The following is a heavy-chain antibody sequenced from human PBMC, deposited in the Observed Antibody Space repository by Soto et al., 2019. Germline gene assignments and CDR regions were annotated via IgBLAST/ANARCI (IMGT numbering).Heavy chain of an antibody. CDR1: GFTFSSYA. D-gene: IGHD3-22*01. CDR3: ARDAGSGYYYDYAFDT. V-gene: IGHV3-30-3*01. J-gene: IGHJ3*02. CDR2: ISYDGSNK. Sequence: GGSLRLSCAASGFTFSSYAMHWVRQAPGKGLEWVAVISYDGSNKYYADSVKGRFTISRDNSKNTLYLQMNSLRAEDTAVYYCARDAGSGYYYDYAFDTWGQGTMVTVSS.